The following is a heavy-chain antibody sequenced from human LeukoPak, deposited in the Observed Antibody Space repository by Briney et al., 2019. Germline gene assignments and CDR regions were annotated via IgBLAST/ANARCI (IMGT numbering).Heavy chain of an antibody. CDR2: INPNSGGT. CDR1: GYTFTGYY. V-gene: IGHV1-2*02. J-gene: IGHJ6*03. D-gene: IGHD2-2*01. Sequence: ASVKVSCKTSGYTFTGYYMHWVRQAPGQGLEWMGWINPNSGGTNYAQKLQGRVTMTTDTSTSTAYMELRSLRSDDTAVYYCARIYCSSTSCYGGSDMDVWGKGTTVTVSS. CDR3: ARIYCSSTSCYGGSDMDV.